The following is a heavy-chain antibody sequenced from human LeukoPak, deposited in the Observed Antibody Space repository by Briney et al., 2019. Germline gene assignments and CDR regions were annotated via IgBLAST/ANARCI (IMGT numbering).Heavy chain of an antibody. V-gene: IGHV4-59*01. CDR3: ASSYYDFWSDTYYFEY. D-gene: IGHD3-3*01. Sequence: SETLSLTCTVSGGSISGYYWSWIRQPPRKGLEWIGYIYNTGSTNYKSSLKSRVTMSLDTSKNQFSLRLNSVTAADTAVYYCASSYYDFWSDTYYFEYWGQGTLVTVSS. CDR1: GGSISGYY. CDR2: IYNTGST. J-gene: IGHJ4*02.